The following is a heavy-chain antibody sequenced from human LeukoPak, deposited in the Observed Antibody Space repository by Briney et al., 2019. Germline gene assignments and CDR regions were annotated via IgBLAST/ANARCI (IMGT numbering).Heavy chain of an antibody. Sequence: WASVKVSCKASGYTFTSYAMNWVRQAPGQGLEWMGWINTNTGNPTYAQGFTGRFVFSLDTSVSTAYLQISSLKAEDTAVYYCARSVDRILWFGESEGYFDYWGQGTLVTVSS. D-gene: IGHD3-10*01. J-gene: IGHJ4*02. CDR1: GYTFTSYA. CDR2: INTNTGNP. V-gene: IGHV7-4-1*02. CDR3: ARSVDRILWFGESEGYFDY.